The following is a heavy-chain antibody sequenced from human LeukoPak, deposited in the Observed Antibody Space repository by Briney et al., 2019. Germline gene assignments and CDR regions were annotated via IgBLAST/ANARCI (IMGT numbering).Heavy chain of an antibody. V-gene: IGHV4-34*01. CDR2: IYYSGST. Sequence: SETLSLTCAVYGGSFSGYYWSWIRQPPGKGLEWIGSIYYSGSTYYNPSLKSRVTISVDTSKNQFSLKLSSVTAADTAVYYCASRYRSSSWYYWGQGTLVTVSS. CDR3: ASRYRSSSWYY. CDR1: GGSFSGYY. J-gene: IGHJ4*02. D-gene: IGHD6-13*01.